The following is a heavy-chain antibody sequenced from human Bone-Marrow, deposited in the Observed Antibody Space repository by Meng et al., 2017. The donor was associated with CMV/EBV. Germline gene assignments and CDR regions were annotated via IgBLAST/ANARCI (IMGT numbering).Heavy chain of an antibody. V-gene: IGHV3-23*01. D-gene: IGHD1-7*01. CDR3: ARGNWNYGHYYYYGRDV. J-gene: IGHJ6*02. Sequence: GESLKISCAASGFTFSSYAMSWVRQAPGKGLEWVSAISGSGGSTYYADSVKGRFTISRDNSKNTLYLQMNSLRAEDTAVYYCARGNWNYGHYYYYGRDVWGQGTTVTFSS. CDR1: GFTFSSYA. CDR2: ISGSGGST.